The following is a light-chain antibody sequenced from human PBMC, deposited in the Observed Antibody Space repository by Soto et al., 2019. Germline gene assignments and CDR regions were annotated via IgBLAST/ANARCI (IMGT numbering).Light chain of an antibody. Sequence: EIVMTQSPATVSVSPGEPATLSCRASQSVSYNLAWYQQKPGQGLRLLIYGAFTRATGIPARFSGSGSGTEFTLTISSLQSEDFAVYYCQQYKNWPPLTFGGGTKVEIK. V-gene: IGKV3-15*01. J-gene: IGKJ4*01. CDR2: GAF. CDR3: QQYKNWPPLT. CDR1: QSVSYN.